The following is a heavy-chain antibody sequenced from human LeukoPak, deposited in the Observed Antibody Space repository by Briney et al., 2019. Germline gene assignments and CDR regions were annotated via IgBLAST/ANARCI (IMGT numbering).Heavy chain of an antibody. CDR2: INHSGST. CDR3: ASLWPSGLDY. Sequence: SETLSLTCAVCGGSFSGYYWSWIRQPPGKGLEWIGEINHSGSTNYNPSLKSRVTIPVDTSKNQFSLKLSSVTAADTAVYYCASLWPSGLDYWGQGTLVTVSS. J-gene: IGHJ4*02. D-gene: IGHD2-15*01. V-gene: IGHV4-34*01. CDR1: GGSFSGYY.